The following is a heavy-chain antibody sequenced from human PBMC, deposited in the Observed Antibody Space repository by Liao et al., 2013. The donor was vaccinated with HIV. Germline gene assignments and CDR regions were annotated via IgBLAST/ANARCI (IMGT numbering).Heavy chain of an antibody. Sequence: QVQLQESGPGLVKPSQTLSLTCTVSGGSISSGSYYWSWIRQPAGKGLEWIGRIYSSGSANYNPSLKSRVTMSVDTSKNQFSLKLSSVTAADTAVYYCARTDQYYDFWNGYENWFDPWGQGTLVTVSP. J-gene: IGHJ5*02. CDR1: GGSISSGSYY. CDR3: ARTDQYYDFWNGYENWFDP. D-gene: IGHD3-3*01. CDR2: IYSSGSA. V-gene: IGHV4-61*02.